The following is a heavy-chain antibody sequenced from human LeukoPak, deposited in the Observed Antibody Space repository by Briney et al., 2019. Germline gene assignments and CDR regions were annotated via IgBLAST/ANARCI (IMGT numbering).Heavy chain of an antibody. CDR3: ARTKTQRGYSGHDSDY. CDR2: IYTSGST. V-gene: IGHV4-61*02. Sequence: SETLSLTCTVSGGSISSGSYYWSWIRQPAWKGLEWIGRIYTSGSTNYNPSLKSRVTISVDTSKNQFSLKLSSVTAADTAVYYCARTKTQRGYSGHDSDYWGQGTLVTVSS. D-gene: IGHD5-12*01. CDR1: GGSISSGSYY. J-gene: IGHJ4*02.